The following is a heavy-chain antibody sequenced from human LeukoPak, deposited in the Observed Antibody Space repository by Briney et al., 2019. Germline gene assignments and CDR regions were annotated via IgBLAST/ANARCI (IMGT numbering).Heavy chain of an antibody. CDR3: AREGRPNAFDI. J-gene: IGHJ3*02. CDR1: GFTFSSYG. V-gene: IGHV3-30*03. Sequence: GGSLRLSCAASGFTFSSYGMHWVRQAPGKGLEWVAVISYDGSNKYYADSVKGRLTISRDNSKNTLYLQMNSLRAEDTAVYYCAREGRPNAFDIWGQGTMVTVSS. CDR2: ISYDGSNK.